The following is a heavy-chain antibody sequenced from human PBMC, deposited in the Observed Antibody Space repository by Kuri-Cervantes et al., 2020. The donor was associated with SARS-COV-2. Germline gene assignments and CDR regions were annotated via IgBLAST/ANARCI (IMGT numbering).Heavy chain of an antibody. D-gene: IGHD1-26*01. CDR3: ATVGSSTRGGSYL. J-gene: IGHJ4*02. CDR2: FDPEDGET. V-gene: IGHV1-24*01. CDR1: GYTLTELS. Sequence: GGSLRLSCKVSGYTLTELSMHWVRQAPGKGLEWMGGFDPEDGETIYAQKFQGRVTMTEDTSTDTAYMELSSLRSEDTAVYYCATVGSSTRGGSYLRGQGTLVTVSS.